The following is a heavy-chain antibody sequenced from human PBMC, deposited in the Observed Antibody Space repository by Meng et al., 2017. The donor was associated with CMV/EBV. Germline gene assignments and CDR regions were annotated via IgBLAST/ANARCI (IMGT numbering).Heavy chain of an antibody. CDR1: GYTFTSYG. D-gene: IGHD2-2*01. Sequence: SVKVSCKASGYTFTSYGISWVRQAPGQGLEWMGRIIPILGIANYAQKFQGRVTITADKSTSTAYMELSSLRSEDTAVYYCAISIRGEYCSSTSCTDYWGQGTLVTVSS. V-gene: IGHV1-69*04. CDR3: AISIRGEYCSSTSCTDY. CDR2: IIPILGIA. J-gene: IGHJ4*02.